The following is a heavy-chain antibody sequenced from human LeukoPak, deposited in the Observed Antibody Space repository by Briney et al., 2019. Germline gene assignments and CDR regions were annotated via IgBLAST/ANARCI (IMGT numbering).Heavy chain of an antibody. Sequence: GASVKVSCKASGYTFTSYDINWVRQATGQGLEWMGWMNPNSGNTGYARKFQGRVTMTRSTSISTAYMELSSLRSEDTAVYYCARASGVVMYYYYGMDVWGQGTTVTVSS. D-gene: IGHD3-3*01. J-gene: IGHJ6*02. CDR3: ARASGVVMYYYYGMDV. V-gene: IGHV1-8*01. CDR1: GYTFTSYD. CDR2: MNPNSGNT.